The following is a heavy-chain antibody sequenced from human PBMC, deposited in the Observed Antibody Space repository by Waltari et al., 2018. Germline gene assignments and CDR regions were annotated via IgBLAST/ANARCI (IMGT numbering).Heavy chain of an antibody. V-gene: IGHV4-39*07. CDR3: ARTSYRPPFDY. D-gene: IGHD3-16*02. CDR1: GGSISTSSYY. J-gene: IGHJ4*02. CDR2: IYYSGST. Sequence: QLQLQASGPGLVKPSEPLSLTCTVSGGSISTSSYYWGWIRQPPGKGLEWIGSIYYSGSTYYNPSLKSRVTISVDTSKNQFSLKLSSVTAADTAVYYCARTSYRPPFDYWGQGTLVTVSS.